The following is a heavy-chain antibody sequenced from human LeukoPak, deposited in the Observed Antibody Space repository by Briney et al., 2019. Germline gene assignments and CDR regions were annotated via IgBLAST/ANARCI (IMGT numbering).Heavy chain of an antibody. J-gene: IGHJ3*02. D-gene: IGHD2-21*02. CDR3: ARDCGGDCSDAFDI. CDR2: IYSGGST. CDR1: GFTVSSNY. Sequence: GGSLRLSCAASGFTVSSNYMSWVRQGPGKGLEWVSVIYSGGSTYYADSVMGRFTISRDNSKNTLYLQMNSLRAEDTAVYYCARDCGGDCSDAFDIWGQGTMVTVSS. V-gene: IGHV3-53*01.